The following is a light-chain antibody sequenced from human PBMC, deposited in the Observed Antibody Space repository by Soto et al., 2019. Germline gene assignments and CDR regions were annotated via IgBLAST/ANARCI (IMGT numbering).Light chain of an antibody. J-gene: IGLJ2*01. CDR2: DVS. CDR1: SSDVGGYKY. CDR3: CSYAGSYTVL. V-gene: IGLV2-11*01. Sequence: QSALTQPRSVSGSPGQSVTISCTGTSSDVGGYKYVSWYQQHPGKVPNLIIYDVSKRPSGVPDRFSGSKSGNTASLSISGLQAEDEADYYCCSYAGSYTVLFGGGTKVTVL.